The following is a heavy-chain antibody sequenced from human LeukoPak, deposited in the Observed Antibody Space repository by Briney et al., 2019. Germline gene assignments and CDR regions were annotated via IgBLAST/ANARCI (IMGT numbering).Heavy chain of an antibody. J-gene: IGHJ1*01. CDR2: IYYSGST. CDR1: GGSISSGGYY. V-gene: IGHV4-31*03. D-gene: IGHD3-22*01. CDR3: ARGPYYDSSQYFQH. Sequence: SQTLSLTCTVSGGSISSGGYYWSWIRQHPGKGLEWIGYIYYSGSTYYNPSLKSRVTISVDTSKNQFSLKLSSVTAADTAVYYCARGPYYDSSQYFQHWGQGTLVTVSS.